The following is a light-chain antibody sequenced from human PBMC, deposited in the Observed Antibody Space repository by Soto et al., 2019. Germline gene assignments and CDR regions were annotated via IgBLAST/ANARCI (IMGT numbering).Light chain of an antibody. J-gene: IGKJ5*01. Sequence: EIVMTQSKATLSVSPVERATLSCRASQSVSSFLAWYQQKPGQAPRLLIYGASSRATGIPDRFSGTGSETDFTLTISRLEPEDFAVYYCQQYDNSPITFGQGTRLEIK. CDR2: GAS. CDR1: QSVSSF. V-gene: IGKV3-20*01. CDR3: QQYDNSPIT.